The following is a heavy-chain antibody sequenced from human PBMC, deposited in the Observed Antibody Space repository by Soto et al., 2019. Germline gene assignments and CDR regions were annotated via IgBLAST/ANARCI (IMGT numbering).Heavy chain of an antibody. J-gene: IGHJ5*02. Sequence: QVQLQESGPGLVEPSQTLSLTCTVSGGSISGEGYYWSWIRQYSGRGLEWIGYIHYSGSTYYNPSLKSRVTISVDTSKTRFCRKLNSMTAADTAVYYCARAWTAEAGWANWFDRWGQGTLVIVSS. CDR3: ARAWTAEAGWANWFDR. D-gene: IGHD6-13*01. CDR1: GGSISGEGYY. CDR2: IHYSGST. V-gene: IGHV4-31*03.